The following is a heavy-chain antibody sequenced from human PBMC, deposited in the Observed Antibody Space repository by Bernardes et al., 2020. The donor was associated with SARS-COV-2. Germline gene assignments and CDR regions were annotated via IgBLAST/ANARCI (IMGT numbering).Heavy chain of an antibody. Sequence: ASVKVSCKTSGYPFTRHIISWLRQAPGQGLEWLGWIAAYNYNTKYTQKYQDRVSITIDIPASTAYLELRSLRSDDTAVYYCARGTDYYGMDVWGQGTTVTGSS. V-gene: IGHV1-18*01. D-gene: IGHD1-1*01. CDR3: ARGTDYYGMDV. CDR1: GYPFTRHI. CDR2: IAAYNYNT. J-gene: IGHJ6*02.